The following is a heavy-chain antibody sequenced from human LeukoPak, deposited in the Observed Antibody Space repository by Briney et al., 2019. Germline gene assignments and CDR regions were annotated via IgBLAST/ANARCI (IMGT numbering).Heavy chain of an antibody. CDR1: GGSISSSSYY. J-gene: IGHJ3*02. CDR2: IYYSGST. CDR3: ARVPSPRAARETDI. V-gene: IGHV4-39*01. D-gene: IGHD2-15*01. Sequence: KPSETLSLTCTVSGGSISSSSYYWGWIRQPPGKGLEWIGSIYYSGSTYYNPSLKSRVTISVDTSKNQFSLKLSSVTAADTAVYYCARVPSPRAARETDIWGQGTMVTVSS.